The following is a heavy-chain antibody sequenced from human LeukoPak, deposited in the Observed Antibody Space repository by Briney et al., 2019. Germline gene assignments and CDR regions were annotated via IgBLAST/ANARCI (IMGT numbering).Heavy chain of an antibody. CDR3: ARDPLYGDYGGGFDY. V-gene: IGHV3-21*01. D-gene: IGHD4-17*01. J-gene: IGHJ4*02. Sequence: GGSLRLSCAASGFTFSSYSMNWVRQAPGKGLEWVSSISSSSSYIYYADSVKGRFTISRDNAKNSLYLQMSSLRAEDTAVYYCARDPLYGDYGGGFDYWGQGTLVTVSS. CDR2: ISSSSSYI. CDR1: GFTFSSYS.